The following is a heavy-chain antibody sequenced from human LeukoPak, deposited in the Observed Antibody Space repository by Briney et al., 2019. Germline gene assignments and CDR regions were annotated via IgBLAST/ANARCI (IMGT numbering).Heavy chain of an antibody. J-gene: IGHJ4*02. CDR1: GYTFTSYA. D-gene: IGHD6-13*01. V-gene: IGHV1-3*01. CDR3: ARESRTAGEFDY. Sequence: ASVKVSCKASGYTFTSYAMHWVRQAPGQRLEWMGWINAGNGNTKYSQKFQGRVTITRDTSASTAYMELSSLRSEDTAVYYCARESRTAGEFDYWGQGTLVTVSS. CDR2: INAGNGNT.